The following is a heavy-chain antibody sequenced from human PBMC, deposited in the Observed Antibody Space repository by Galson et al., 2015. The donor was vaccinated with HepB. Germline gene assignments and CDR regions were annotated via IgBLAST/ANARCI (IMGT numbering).Heavy chain of an antibody. CDR1: GFTLSKNW. CDR3: ARDRGYTALDL. Sequence: SLRLSCAASGFTLSKNWMIWVRQAPGKGLEWVANIKYDGSEKYYVDSVKGRFTISRDNAKNSLYLQMNSLRAEDTAVYYCARDRGYTALDLWGQGTMVTVSS. D-gene: IGHD5-24*01. CDR2: IKYDGSEK. V-gene: IGHV3-7*03. J-gene: IGHJ3*01.